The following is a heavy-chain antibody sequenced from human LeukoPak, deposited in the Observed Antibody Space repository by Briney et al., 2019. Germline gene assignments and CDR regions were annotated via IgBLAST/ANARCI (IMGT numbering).Heavy chain of an antibody. CDR3: AKEGAHGSGFDR. Sequence: GRSLRLSCAASGFTFDNYGMHWVRQAPGKGLEWVSGISRNSGSIGYADSVKGRSTISRDNAKNSLYLQVNSLRADDTALYYRAKEGAHGSGFDRWGQGTMVTVSS. CDR2: ISRNSGSI. CDR1: GFTFDNYG. V-gene: IGHV3-9*01. D-gene: IGHD1-26*01. J-gene: IGHJ3*02.